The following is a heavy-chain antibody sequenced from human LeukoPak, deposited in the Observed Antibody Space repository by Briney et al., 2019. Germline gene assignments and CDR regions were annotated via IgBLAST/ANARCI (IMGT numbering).Heavy chain of an antibody. CDR2: IYYTGST. V-gene: IGHV4-59*01. D-gene: IGHD6-6*01. J-gene: IGHJ6*02. Sequence: SETLSLTCTVSGDSIRSYYWCWIRQPPGKGLEFIGYIYYTGSTTYNPSLKSRVTISADTSKNQFSLKLSSVTAADTAVYYCARARSGLDVWGQGTTVTVSS. CDR1: GDSIRSYY. CDR3: ARARSGLDV.